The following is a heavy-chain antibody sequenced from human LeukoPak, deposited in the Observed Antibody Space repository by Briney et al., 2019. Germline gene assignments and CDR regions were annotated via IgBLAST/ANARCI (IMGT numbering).Heavy chain of an antibody. J-gene: IGHJ4*02. CDR1: GGSISSSSYY. CDR2: IYYSGST. Sequence: PSETLSLTCTVSGGSISSSSYYWGWIRQPPGKGPEWIGSIYYSGSTYYNPSLKSRVTISVDTSKNQFSLKLSSVTAADTAVYYCARLRGYDSYYFDYWGQGTLVTVSS. D-gene: IGHD5-12*01. V-gene: IGHV4-39*01. CDR3: ARLRGYDSYYFDY.